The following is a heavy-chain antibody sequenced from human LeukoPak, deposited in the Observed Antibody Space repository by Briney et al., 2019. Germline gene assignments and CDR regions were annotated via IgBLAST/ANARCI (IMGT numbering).Heavy chain of an antibody. CDR1: GFTFSSYA. Sequence: GGSLRLSCAASGFTFSSYAMHWVRQAPGKGLEWVAVISYDGSNKYYVDSVKGRFTISTDNSKNTLYLQMNSLRTEDTAVYYCARDPPYGGDFIMDVWGQGTTVTVSS. CDR3: ARDPPYGGDFIMDV. J-gene: IGHJ6*02. CDR2: ISYDGSNK. D-gene: IGHD3-10*01. V-gene: IGHV3-30-3*01.